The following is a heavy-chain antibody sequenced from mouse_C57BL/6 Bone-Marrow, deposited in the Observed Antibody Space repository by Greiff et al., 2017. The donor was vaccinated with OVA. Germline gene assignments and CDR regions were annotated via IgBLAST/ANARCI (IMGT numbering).Heavy chain of an antibody. J-gene: IGHJ4*01. V-gene: IGHV7-3*01. CDR1: GFTFTDYY. Sequence: EVNVVESGGGLVQPGGSLSLSCAASGFTFTDYYMSWVRQPPGKALEWLGFIRNKANGYTTEYSASVKGRFTISRDNSQSILYLQMNALRAEDSATYYCAGYINGYDVNAVDHWGQGTSVTVSS. CDR2: IRNKANGYTT. D-gene: IGHD2-2*01. CDR3: AGYINGYDVNAVDH.